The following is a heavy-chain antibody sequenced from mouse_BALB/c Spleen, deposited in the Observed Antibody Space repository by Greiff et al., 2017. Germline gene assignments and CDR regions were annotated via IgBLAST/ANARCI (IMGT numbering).Heavy chain of an antibody. CDR3: ARNYYGSSYYFDY. CDR1: GFTFSDYG. V-gene: IGHV5-15*02. CDR2: ISNLAYRI. J-gene: IGHJ2*01. D-gene: IGHD1-1*01. Sequence: EVKLVESGGGLVQPGGSRKLSCAASGFTFSDYGMAWVRQAPGKGPEWVAFISNLAYRIYYADTVTGRFTISRENAKNTLYLEMSSLRSEDTAMYYCARNYYGSSYYFDYWGQGTTLTVSS.